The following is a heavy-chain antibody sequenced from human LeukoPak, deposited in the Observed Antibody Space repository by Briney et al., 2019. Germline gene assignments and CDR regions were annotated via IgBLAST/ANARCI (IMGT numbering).Heavy chain of an antibody. V-gene: IGHV3-23*01. CDR2: IRSSGGST. J-gene: IGHJ4*02. Sequence: GGSLRLSCTASGFTFGDYAMSWVRQAPGEGLEWVSAIRSSGGSTYYADSVKGRFTISRDNSKNTLYLQMNSLRAEDTAVYYCAKDRIDLWLPDYWGQGTLVTVSS. D-gene: IGHD5-18*01. CDR1: GFTFGDYA. CDR3: AKDRIDLWLPDY.